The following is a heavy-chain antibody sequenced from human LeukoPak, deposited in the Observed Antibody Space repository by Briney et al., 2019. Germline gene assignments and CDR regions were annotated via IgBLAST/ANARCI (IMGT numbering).Heavy chain of an antibody. V-gene: IGHV3-23*01. CDR2: VSGSGGYT. J-gene: IGHJ4*02. D-gene: IGHD6-13*01. Sequence: GGSLRLSCAASGFTFSSHAMNWVRQAPGKGLEWVSAVSGSGGYTYYADSVKGRFTISRDNSKNTLYLQMNSLRAEDTAVYYCARGEATAGTKFDYWGQGTLVTVSS. CDR3: ARGEATAGTKFDY. CDR1: GFTFSSHA.